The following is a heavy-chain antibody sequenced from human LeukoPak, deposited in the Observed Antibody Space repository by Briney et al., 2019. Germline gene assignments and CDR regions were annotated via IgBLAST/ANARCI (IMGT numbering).Heavy chain of an antibody. Sequence: PGGSLRLSCATFGFKFDDYGMTWVRQAPGKGLEWVSSIKWNSDITTYGDSVKGRFTISRDNAKNSLYLEMNSLRAEDTALYYCARLTKYNDYVWGSYRYTGFDYWGQGTLVTVSS. CDR2: IKWNSDIT. J-gene: IGHJ4*02. CDR3: ARLTKYNDYVWGSYRYTGFDY. D-gene: IGHD3-16*02. V-gene: IGHV3-20*04. CDR1: GFKFDDYG.